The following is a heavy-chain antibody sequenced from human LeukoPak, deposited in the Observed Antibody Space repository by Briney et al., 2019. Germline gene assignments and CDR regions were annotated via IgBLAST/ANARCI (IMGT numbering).Heavy chain of an antibody. J-gene: IGHJ4*02. CDR1: GFTFSSYS. CDR2: ISSSSSYI. CDR3: VGGNDFRSGTFDY. Sequence: GGSLRLSCAASGFTFSSYSMNWVRQAPGKGLEWVSSISSSSSYIYYADSVKGRFTISRDNAKNSLYLQMNSLRAEDTAVYYCVGGNDFRSGTFDYWGQGTLVTVSS. V-gene: IGHV3-21*01. D-gene: IGHD3-10*01.